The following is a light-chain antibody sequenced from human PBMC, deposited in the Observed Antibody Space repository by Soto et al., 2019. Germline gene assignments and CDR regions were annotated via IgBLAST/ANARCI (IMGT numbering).Light chain of an antibody. Sequence: QSALTQPASVSGSPGQSITISCTGTSSDVGGYNYVSWYQQYPGTAPKLMIYEVTNRPSGVSHRFSASKSGNTASLTISGLQAEDEADYFCSSYTGSSTLLFGGGTKVTVL. CDR3: SSYTGSSTLL. J-gene: IGLJ2*01. CDR1: SSDVGGYNY. V-gene: IGLV2-14*01. CDR2: EVT.